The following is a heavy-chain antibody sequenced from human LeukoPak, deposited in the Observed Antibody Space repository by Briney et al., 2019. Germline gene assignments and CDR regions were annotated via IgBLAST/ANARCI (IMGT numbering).Heavy chain of an antibody. CDR1: GYTFTSYG. CDR3: ARGQTLTTVTTRFYFDY. CDR2: ISAYNGNT. D-gene: IGHD4-17*01. V-gene: IGHV1-18*01. Sequence: ASVKVSCKASGYTFTSYGISWVRQAPGQGLEWMGWISAYNGNTNYAQKLQGRVTMTTDTSTSTAYMELRSLRSDDTAVYYCARGQTLTTVTTRFYFDYWGQGTLVTVSS. J-gene: IGHJ4*02.